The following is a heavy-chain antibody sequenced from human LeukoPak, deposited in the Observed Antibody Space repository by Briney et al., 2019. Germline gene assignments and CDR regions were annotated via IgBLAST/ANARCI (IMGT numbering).Heavy chain of an antibody. CDR3: ARVDLGDYYGSGSYYIWFDP. CDR1: GGSFSGYY. D-gene: IGHD3-10*01. V-gene: IGHV4-34*01. Sequence: SETLSLTCAVYGGSFSGYYWSWIRQPPGKGLEWIGEINHSGSTNYNPSLKSRVTISVDTSKNQFSLKLSSVTAADTAVYYCARVDLGDYYGSGSYYIWFDPWGQGTLVTVSS. J-gene: IGHJ5*02. CDR2: INHSGST.